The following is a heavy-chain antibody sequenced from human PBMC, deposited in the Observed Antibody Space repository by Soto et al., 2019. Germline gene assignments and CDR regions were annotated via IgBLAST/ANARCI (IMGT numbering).Heavy chain of an antibody. CDR3: ARGEQYSGRIFDY. CDR2: IIPIFGTA. D-gene: IGHD1-26*01. Sequence: SVKVSCKASGGTFSSYAISWVRQAPGQGLEWMGGIIPIFGTANYAQKFQGRVTITADESTSTAYMELSSLRSEDTAVYFCARGEQYSGRIFDYWGQGTLVTVSS. V-gene: IGHV1-69*13. CDR1: GGTFSSYA. J-gene: IGHJ4*01.